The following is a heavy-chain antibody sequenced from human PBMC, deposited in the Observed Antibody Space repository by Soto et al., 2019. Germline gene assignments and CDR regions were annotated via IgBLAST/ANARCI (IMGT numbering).Heavy chain of an antibody. CDR2: ISAYNGNT. V-gene: IGHV1-18*01. CDR1: GYTFTSYG. D-gene: IGHD1-26*01. Sequence: GASVKVSCKASGYTFTSYGISWVRQAPGQGLEWMGWISAYNGNTNYAQKLQGRVTMTTDTSTSTAYMGLRSLRSDDTAVYYCARSTLGDYYCYYMDVWGKGTTVTVSS. CDR3: ARSTLGDYYCYYMDV. J-gene: IGHJ6*03.